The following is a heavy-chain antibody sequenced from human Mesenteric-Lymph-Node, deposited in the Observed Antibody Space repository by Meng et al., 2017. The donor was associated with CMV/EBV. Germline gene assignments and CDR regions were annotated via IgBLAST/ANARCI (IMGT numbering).Heavy chain of an antibody. CDR2: INPNTGGT. V-gene: IGHV1-2*02. J-gene: IGHJ4*02. CDR1: GYTFTGYF. Sequence: KSSGYTFTGYFMHWVRQAPGQGLEWLGWINPNTGGTNYAQKFQGRVTMTRDTSISTAYMELSRLRSDDTAVYYCARDMEGGYSYNDYWGQGTLVTVSS. D-gene: IGHD5-18*01. CDR3: ARDMEGGYSYNDY.